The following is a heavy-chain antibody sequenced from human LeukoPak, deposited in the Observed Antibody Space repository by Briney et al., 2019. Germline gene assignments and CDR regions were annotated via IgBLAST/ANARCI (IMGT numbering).Heavy chain of an antibody. CDR3: ARDQTYYDSSGYSLYAFDI. V-gene: IGHV4-4*07. D-gene: IGHD3-22*01. Sequence: SETLSLTXTVSGGSISSYYWSWIRQPAGKGLEWIGRIYTSGSTNYNPSLKSRVTMSVDTSKNQFSLKLSSVTAADTAVYYCARDQTYYDSSGYSLYAFDIWGQGTMVTVSS. CDR1: GGSISSYY. J-gene: IGHJ3*02. CDR2: IYTSGST.